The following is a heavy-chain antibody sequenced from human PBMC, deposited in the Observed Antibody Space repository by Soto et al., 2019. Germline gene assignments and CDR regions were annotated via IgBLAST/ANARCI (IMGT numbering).Heavy chain of an antibody. CDR2: INHSGST. Sequence: SETLSLTCAVYGGSFSGYYWSWIRQPPGKGLEWIGQINHSGSTNYNPSLKSRVTISVDTSKNQFSLKLSSVTAADTAVYYCARVGMCGSGSYYQFDYWGQGTLVTVS. CDR1: GGSFSGYY. V-gene: IGHV4-34*01. CDR3: ARVGMCGSGSYYQFDY. J-gene: IGHJ4*02. D-gene: IGHD3-10*01.